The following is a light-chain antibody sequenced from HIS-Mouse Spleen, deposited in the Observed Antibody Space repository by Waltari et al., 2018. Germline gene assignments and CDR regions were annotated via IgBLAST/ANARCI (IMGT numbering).Light chain of an antibody. Sequence: QSALTQPPSASGSPGQSVTIPCTGTSSYAGGYNYVSWYQQHPGKAPKLMIYEVSKRPSGVPDRFSGSKSGNTASLTVSGLQAEDEADYYCSSYAGSNNLVFGGGTKLTVL. CDR1: SSYAGGYNY. CDR3: SSYAGSNNLV. V-gene: IGLV2-8*01. J-gene: IGLJ2*01. CDR2: EVS.